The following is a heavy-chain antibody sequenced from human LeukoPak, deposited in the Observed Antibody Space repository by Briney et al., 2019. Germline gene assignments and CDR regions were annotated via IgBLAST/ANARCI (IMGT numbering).Heavy chain of an antibody. D-gene: IGHD6-6*01. J-gene: IGHJ5*02. Sequence: GGSLKLSCAASGFNFNDFYMSWIRQAPGKGLEWISYISGSGTTIYYADSVKGRFTISRDNSKNTLYLQMNSLRAEDTAVYYCARDGQLVMSQMNWFDPWGQGTLVTVSS. CDR2: ISGSGTTI. CDR3: ARDGQLVMSQMNWFDP. CDR1: GFNFNDFY. V-gene: IGHV3-11*04.